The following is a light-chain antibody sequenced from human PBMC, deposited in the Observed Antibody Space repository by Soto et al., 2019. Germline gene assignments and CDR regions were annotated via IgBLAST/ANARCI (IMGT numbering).Light chain of an antibody. Sequence: QSALTQPPSVSGSPGQSVAISCTGLSSDVGVYKFVSWYQQRPGKAPKLIIYDVNKCPSGIPDRFSGSKSGDTASLTISGFRAEDEADYYCCSYASTFAVFGGGTQLTVL. CDR1: SSDVGVYKF. V-gene: IGLV2-11*01. CDR3: CSYASTFAV. J-gene: IGLJ2*01. CDR2: DVN.